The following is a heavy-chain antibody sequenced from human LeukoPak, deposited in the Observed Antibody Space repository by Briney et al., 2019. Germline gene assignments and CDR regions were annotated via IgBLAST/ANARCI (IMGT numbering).Heavy chain of an antibody. CDR3: ARDRSSGWSPFDY. Sequence: GASAKVSCKASGYTFTSYYMHWVRQAPGQGLEWMGIINPSGGSTSYAQKFQDRVTMTRDTSTSTVYMEMSSLRSEDTAVYYCARDRSSGWSPFDYWGQGTLVTVSS. D-gene: IGHD6-19*01. CDR1: GYTFTSYY. V-gene: IGHV1-46*01. J-gene: IGHJ4*02. CDR2: INPSGGST.